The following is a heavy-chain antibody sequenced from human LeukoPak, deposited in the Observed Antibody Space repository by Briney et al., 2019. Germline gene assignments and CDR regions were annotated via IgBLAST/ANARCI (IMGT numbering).Heavy chain of an antibody. CDR1: GFTLGNHW. Sequence: PGGSLRLSCVASGFTLGNHWTHWVRQAPGKGLVWVSRISGDEIWTSYADSVKGRFTISRDNAKDTLYLQMNGLRTEDTAVYYCTREYISGPRQTDAFDIWGRGTMVTVSS. J-gene: IGHJ3*02. CDR3: TREYISGPRQTDAFDI. D-gene: IGHD3-22*01. CDR2: ISGDEIWT. V-gene: IGHV3-74*01.